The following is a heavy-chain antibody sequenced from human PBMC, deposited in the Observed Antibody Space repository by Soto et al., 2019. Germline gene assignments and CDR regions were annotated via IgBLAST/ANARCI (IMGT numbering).Heavy chain of an antibody. CDR3: ARVGDIVLVPAALAPYYYYGMDV. Sequence: ASVKVSCKASGYTFTSYGISWVRQAPGQGLEWMGWISAYNGNTNYAQKLQGRVTITADESTSTAYMELSSLRSEDTAVYYCARVGDIVLVPAALAPYYYYGMDVWGQGTTVTVSS. CDR2: ISAYNGNT. D-gene: IGHD2-2*01. CDR1: GYTFTSYG. J-gene: IGHJ6*02. V-gene: IGHV1-18*01.